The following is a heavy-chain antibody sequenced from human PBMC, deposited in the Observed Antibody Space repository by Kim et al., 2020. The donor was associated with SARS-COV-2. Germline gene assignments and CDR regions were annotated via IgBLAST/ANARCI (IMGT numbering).Heavy chain of an antibody. Sequence: IEYAVSVRGRFTISSENYKNSLFLQMNGLRAEYTAVYYCARGPNYSPFDYWGQGTLVTVSS. J-gene: IGHJ4*02. D-gene: IGHD4-4*01. V-gene: IGHV3-48*03. CDR3: ARGPNYSPFDY. CDR2: I.